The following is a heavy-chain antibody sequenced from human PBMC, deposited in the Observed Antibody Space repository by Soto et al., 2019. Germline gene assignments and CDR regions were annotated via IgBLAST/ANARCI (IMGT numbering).Heavy chain of an antibody. Sequence: PSETLSLTCTVSGGSISSGDYYWSWIRQPPGKGLEWIGYIYYSGSTYYNPSLKSRVTISVDTSKNQFSLKLSSVTAADTAVYYCARAPSQSLHYVWGSYRTFKFDPYYFDYWGQGTLVTVSS. D-gene: IGHD3-16*01. CDR2: IYYSGST. V-gene: IGHV4-30-4*01. CDR1: GGSISSGDYY. CDR3: ARAPSQSLHYVWGSYRTFKFDPYYFDY. J-gene: IGHJ4*02.